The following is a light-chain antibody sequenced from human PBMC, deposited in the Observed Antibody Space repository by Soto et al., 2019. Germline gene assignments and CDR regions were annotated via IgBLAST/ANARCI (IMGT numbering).Light chain of an antibody. CDR2: EVS. CDR1: QSLLHITGETF. J-gene: IGKJ5*01. Sequence: DVVMTQTPLSLSVAPGQPASISCKSSQSLLHITGETFLFWYLQKPGQSPQLLIYEVSTRVSGVPERFRGRGSGTDFKLEISRVETDDVGIYYCMQSTQLPPTFGQGTRLG. CDR3: MQSTQLPPT. V-gene: IGKV2D-29*02.